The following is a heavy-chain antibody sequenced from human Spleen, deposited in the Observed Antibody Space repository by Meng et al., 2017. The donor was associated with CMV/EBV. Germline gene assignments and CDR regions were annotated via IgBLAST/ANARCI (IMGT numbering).Heavy chain of an antibody. Sequence: GGSLRLSCVASGFSFDYYGMHWVRLTPGKGLEWVAFIRHDGTNKFYGDSVKGRFTISRDNSKNTIYLEMNSLRPDEAAIYYCAKDLLLFGGANAYFDAWGHGTLVTVSS. CDR2: IRHDGTNK. CDR1: GFSFDYYG. J-gene: IGHJ4*01. D-gene: IGHD3-10*01. V-gene: IGHV3-30*02. CDR3: AKDLLLFGGANAYFDA.